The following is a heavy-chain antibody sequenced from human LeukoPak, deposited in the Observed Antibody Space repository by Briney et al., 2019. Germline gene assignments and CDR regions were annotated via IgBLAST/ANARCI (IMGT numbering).Heavy chain of an antibody. CDR3: TTRISAAGRVWFDP. CDR2: IKSKTDGGTT. Sequence: GGSLRLSCAASGFTFSDAWMSWVRQAPGKGLEWVGRIKSKTDGGTTDYAAPVKGRFTISRDDSKNTLYLQMNSLKTEDTAVYYCTTRISAAGRVWFDPWGQGTLVTVSS. V-gene: IGHV3-15*01. CDR1: GFTFSDAW. J-gene: IGHJ5*02. D-gene: IGHD6-13*01.